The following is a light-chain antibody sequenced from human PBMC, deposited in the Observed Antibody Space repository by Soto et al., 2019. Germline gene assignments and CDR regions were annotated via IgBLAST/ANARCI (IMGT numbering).Light chain of an antibody. J-gene: IGKJ1*01. CDR3: QHYNSYSEA. V-gene: IGKV1-5*03. Sequence: DIQMTQSPSTLSGSVGDRITIPCRSSQTITSWLAWYQSKPGKAPKLLIHKASTLKSGVPSRFSGSGSGTEFTLTISSLQPDDFATYYCQHYNSYSEAFGQGTKVDI. CDR2: KAS. CDR1: QTITSW.